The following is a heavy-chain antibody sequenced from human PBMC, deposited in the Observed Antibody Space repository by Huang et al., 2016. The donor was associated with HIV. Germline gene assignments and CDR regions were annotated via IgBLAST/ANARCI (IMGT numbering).Heavy chain of an antibody. V-gene: IGHV3-21*01. CDR3: AKFLGIGAFDI. CDR2: ITSLST. CDR1: GFTLRRHV. J-gene: IGHJ3*02. Sequence: EVQLVESGGGLVKPGGSLRLSCAASGFTLRRHVMIWVRQAAGKGLEWVSAITSLSTYYDDSLRGRFTISSDNAKNLLYLQMNSLRAEDTAVYYCAKFLGIGAFDIWGQGTMVTVSS. D-gene: IGHD3-16*01.